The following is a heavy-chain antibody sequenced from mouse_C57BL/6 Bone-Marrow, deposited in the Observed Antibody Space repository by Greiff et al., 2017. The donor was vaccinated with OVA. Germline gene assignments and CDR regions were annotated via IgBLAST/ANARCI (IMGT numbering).Heavy chain of an antibody. D-gene: IGHD1-1*01. CDR3: APSSPMDY. CDR1: GYTFTSYG. CDR2: IYPRSGNT. Sequence: VQLQQSGAELARPGASVKLSCKASGYTFTSYGISWVKQRPGQGLEWIGEIYPRSGNTYYNEKFKGKATLTADKSSSTAYMELRSLTSEDSAVYFCAPSSPMDYWGPGTSVIVSS. V-gene: IGHV1-81*01. J-gene: IGHJ4*01.